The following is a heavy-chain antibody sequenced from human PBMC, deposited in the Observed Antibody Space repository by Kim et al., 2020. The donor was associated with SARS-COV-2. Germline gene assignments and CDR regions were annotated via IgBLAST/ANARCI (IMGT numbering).Heavy chain of an antibody. Sequence: GESLKISCQVSGYSFTDYWIGCVRQMPGKGLEWMGIIYPDDSETRYSPSFQGQVTISADKSTSTAYLQWSSLKTSDTAMYYCSKLEGRFDPWGQGTQVTV. CDR1: GYSFTDYW. V-gene: IGHV5-51*01. CDR3: SKLEGRFDP. D-gene: IGHD6-6*01. J-gene: IGHJ5*02. CDR2: IYPDDSET.